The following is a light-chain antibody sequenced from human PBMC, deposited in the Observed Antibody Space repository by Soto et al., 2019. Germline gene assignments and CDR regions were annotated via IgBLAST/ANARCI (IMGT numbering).Light chain of an antibody. CDR3: QQYNGYSRT. J-gene: IGKJ1*01. CDR1: QTIGSS. CDR2: DAS. V-gene: IGKV1-5*01. Sequence: DIQMTQSPSTLSASVGDIVTITCRASQTIGSSLAWYQQKPGKAPNLLISDASSLERGVPSRFSGSGSGTEFTLTIRSLQPDDFATYSCQQYNGYSRTFGQGTKVEIK.